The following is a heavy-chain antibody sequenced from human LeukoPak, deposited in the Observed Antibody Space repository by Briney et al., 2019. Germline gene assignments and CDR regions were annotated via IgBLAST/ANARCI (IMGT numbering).Heavy chain of an antibody. CDR2: IRYDGNNK. CDR3: AKSPTRGVIDLFDS. Sequence: GGSLRLSCAASGFTFSSYGMHWVRQAPGKGLEWLLFIRYDGNNKYYGDSVKGRFTISRDNSKNTLYLQMNSLIPEDTAVYYCAKSPTRGVIDLFDSWGQGTLVTVSS. D-gene: IGHD3-16*02. J-gene: IGHJ4*02. V-gene: IGHV3-30*02. CDR1: GFTFSSYG.